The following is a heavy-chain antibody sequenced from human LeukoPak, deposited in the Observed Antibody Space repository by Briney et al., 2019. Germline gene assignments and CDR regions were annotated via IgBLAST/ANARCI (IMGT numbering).Heavy chain of an antibody. CDR3: ARNTPLAAMPFWFDP. CDR2: IKQDGSEK. V-gene: IGHV3-7*04. CDR1: GFTFSSYW. J-gene: IGHJ5*02. Sequence: GGSLRLSCAASGFTFSSYWMGWVRQAPGKGLEWVANIKQDGSEKYYVDSVKGRFTISRDNAKNSLYLQMNSLRAEDTAVYYCARNTPLAAMPFWFDPWGQGTLVTVSS. D-gene: IGHD2-2*01.